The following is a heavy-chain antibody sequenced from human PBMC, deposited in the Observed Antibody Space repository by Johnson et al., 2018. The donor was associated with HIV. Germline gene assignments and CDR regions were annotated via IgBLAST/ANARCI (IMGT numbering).Heavy chain of an antibody. Sequence: QVQLMESGGGLIQPGGSLRLSCAASGFTFSSYGMHWVRQAPGKGLEWVAVISYDGSNKYYADSVKGRFTISRDNSKNTLYLQMNSLRAEDTAVYYCAIRDAGGRDAFDIWGQGTIVTVSS. CDR1: GFTFSSYG. J-gene: IGHJ3*02. CDR2: ISYDGSNK. D-gene: IGHD1-26*01. CDR3: AIRDAGGRDAFDI. V-gene: IGHV3-30*03.